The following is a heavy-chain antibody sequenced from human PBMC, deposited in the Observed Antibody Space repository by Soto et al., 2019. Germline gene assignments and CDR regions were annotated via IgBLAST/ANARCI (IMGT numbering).Heavy chain of an antibody. V-gene: IGHV1-3*01. J-gene: IGHJ4*02. CDR3: ASDYYDSSGYARFDY. Sequence: QVPLVQSGAEVKKPGASVKVSCKASGYTFTSYAMHWVRQAPGQRLEWIGWINAGNGNTKYSQKFQGRVTITRDTSASTAYMELSSLISEDTAVYYCASDYYDSSGYARFDYLGQGTLVTVSS. CDR1: GYTFTSYA. CDR2: INAGNGNT. D-gene: IGHD3-22*01.